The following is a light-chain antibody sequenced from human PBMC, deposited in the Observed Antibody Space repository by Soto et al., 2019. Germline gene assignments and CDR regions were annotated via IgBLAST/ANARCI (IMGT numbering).Light chain of an antibody. V-gene: IGLV2-14*03. CDR3: SSYTGTSTQV. J-gene: IGLJ1*01. CDR1: DVGHYDY. CDR2: DVT. Sequence: DVGHYDYVSWFQQHPGRAPTLLIYDVTYRPSGVSNRFSGAKSGSTASLTISGLRTEDEANYYCSSYTGTSTQVFGTGTKVTVL.